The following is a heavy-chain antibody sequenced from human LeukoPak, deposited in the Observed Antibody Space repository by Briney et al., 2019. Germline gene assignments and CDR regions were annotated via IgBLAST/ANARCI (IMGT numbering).Heavy chain of an antibody. CDR1: GFPLCTYN. V-gene: IGHV3-21*01. J-gene: IGHJ4*02. CDR2: ISSSSTYI. CDR3: ARAHITIFGVVTYPFDY. Sequence: GGSLRLSCAASGFPLCTYNMNWVRQAPGEGLEWLSSISSSSTYIYYADSVKGRFTISRDNAKNSLYLQMNTLGVEETAVYYCARAHITIFGVVTYPFDYWGQGTLVTVSS. D-gene: IGHD3-3*01.